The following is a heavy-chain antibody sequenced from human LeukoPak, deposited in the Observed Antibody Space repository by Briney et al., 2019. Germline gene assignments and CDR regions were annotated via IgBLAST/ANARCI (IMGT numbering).Heavy chain of an antibody. V-gene: IGHV3-33*01. CDR2: IWYDGSNK. CDR1: GFTFSSYG. D-gene: IGHD2-21*02. Sequence: QTGRSLRLSCAASGFTFSSYGMHWVRQAPGKGLEWVAVIWYDGSNKYYADSVKGRFTISRDNSKNTLYLQMNSLRAEDTAVYYCARDGGLYCGGDCYHFDYWGQGTLVTVSS. J-gene: IGHJ4*02. CDR3: ARDGGLYCGGDCYHFDY.